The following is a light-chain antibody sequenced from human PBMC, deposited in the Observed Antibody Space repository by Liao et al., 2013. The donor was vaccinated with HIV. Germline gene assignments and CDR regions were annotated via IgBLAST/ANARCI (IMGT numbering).Light chain of an antibody. CDR3: QAWDSSTAV. V-gene: IGLV3-1*01. J-gene: IGLJ2*01. CDR1: SLGDKH. CDR2: EGN. Sequence: SYELTQPPSVSVSPGQTGTITCSGDSLGDKHASWYKQRPGQSPVLVIYEGNKRPSGIPERFSGSNSGTTATLAISGAQAMDEADYYCQAWDSSTAVFGGGTKLTVL.